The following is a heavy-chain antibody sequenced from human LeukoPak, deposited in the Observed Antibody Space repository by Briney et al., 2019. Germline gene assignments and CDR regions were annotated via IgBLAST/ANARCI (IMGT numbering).Heavy chain of an antibody. CDR3: GRDSLGELLAFMDYYYYYMDV. D-gene: IGHD3-16*01. CDR1: GFTFSSYS. V-gene: IGHV3-21*01. J-gene: IGHJ6*03. Sequence: GGSLRLSCAASGFTFSSYSMNWVRQAPGKGLEWVSSIRSSNNYIYYAYSVKGRFTISRDNANNSLYLQMNSLRAEDTAVYYCGRDSLGELLAFMDYYYYYMDVWGRGTRVSVFS. CDR2: IRSSNNYI.